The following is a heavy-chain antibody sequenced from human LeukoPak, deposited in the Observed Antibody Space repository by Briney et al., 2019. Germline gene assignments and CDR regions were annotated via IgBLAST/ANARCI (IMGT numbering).Heavy chain of an antibody. Sequence: SETLSLTCTVSGASFSSGGYYWSWIRQHPGKGLEWIGYIYFSGSTYYNPSLKSRVTISVDTSKNQFSLKLSSVTAADTAVYYCARGRGYCSSASCRHWYFDLWGRGTLVTVSS. CDR2: IYFSGST. CDR3: ARGRGYCSSASCRHWYFDL. CDR1: GASFSSGGYY. V-gene: IGHV4-31*03. D-gene: IGHD2-2*01. J-gene: IGHJ2*01.